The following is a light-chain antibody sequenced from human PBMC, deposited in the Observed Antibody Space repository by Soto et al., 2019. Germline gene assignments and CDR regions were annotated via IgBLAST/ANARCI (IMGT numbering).Light chain of an antibody. V-gene: IGLV2-14*01. Sequence: QSVLTQPASVSGSPGQSITISCTGTSSDVGGYNYVSWYQQHPGKAPKLMIYEVSNRPSGVSNRFSGSKSANTASLTISGLQAEDEADYFCGSYSSTATREVFGTGTKLTVL. CDR3: GSYSSTATREV. CDR1: SSDVGGYNY. CDR2: EVS. J-gene: IGLJ1*01.